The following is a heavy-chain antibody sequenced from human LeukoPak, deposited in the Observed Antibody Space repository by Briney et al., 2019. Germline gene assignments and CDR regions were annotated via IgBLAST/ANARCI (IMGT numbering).Heavy chain of an antibody. D-gene: IGHD3-10*01. J-gene: IGHJ5*02. CDR2: ISGSGGST. Sequence: GESLRLSCAASGLTFSSYAMSWVRQAPEKGLEWVSAISGSGGSTYYASSVEGRSTFSRTYSKHTLYLQMNSLRAEDAAVYYCAKAGGLLSFDANWFDPWGQGTLVTVSS. V-gene: IGHV3-23*01. CDR3: AKAGGLLSFDANWFDP. CDR1: GLTFSSYA.